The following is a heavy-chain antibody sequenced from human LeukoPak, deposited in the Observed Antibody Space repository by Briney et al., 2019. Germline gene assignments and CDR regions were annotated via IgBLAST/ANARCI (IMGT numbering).Heavy chain of an antibody. V-gene: IGHV4-34*01. J-gene: IGHJ6*02. D-gene: IGHD3-9*01. CDR3: ARWSNSPYYDILTGYYGRSYPKYGMDV. Sequence: KPSETLSLTCAVYGGSFSGYYWSWIRQPPGKGLEWIGEINHSGSTNYNPSLKSRVTISVDTSKNQFSLKLSSVTAADTAVYYCARWSNSPYYDILTGYYGRSYPKYGMDVWGQGTTVTVSS. CDR2: INHSGST. CDR1: GGSFSGYY.